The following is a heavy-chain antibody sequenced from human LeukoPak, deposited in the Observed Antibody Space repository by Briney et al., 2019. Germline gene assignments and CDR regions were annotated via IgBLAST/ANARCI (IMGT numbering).Heavy chain of an antibody. Sequence: GASLRLSCAASGFTFSSYWMHWVRQAPGKGLVWVSRINSDGSSTSYADSVKGRFTISRDNAKNTLYLQMNSLRAEDTAVYYCARGERQLWPRSGMDVWGQGTTVTVSS. CDR3: ARGERQLWPRSGMDV. D-gene: IGHD5-18*01. J-gene: IGHJ6*02. CDR2: INSDGSST. V-gene: IGHV3-74*01. CDR1: GFTFSSYW.